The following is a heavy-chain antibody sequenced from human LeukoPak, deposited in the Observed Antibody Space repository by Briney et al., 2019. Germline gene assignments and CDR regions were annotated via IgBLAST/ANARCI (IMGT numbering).Heavy chain of an antibody. D-gene: IGHD5-18*01. CDR2: IIPILGIA. Sequence: ASVKVSCKATGGTFSSYAISWVRQARGQGLEWMGRIIPILGIANCAQKFQGRVTITADKSTSTAYMELSSLRSEDTAVYYCAREFRGYSYGFPFDYWGQGTLVTVSS. J-gene: IGHJ4*02. V-gene: IGHV1-69*04. CDR3: AREFRGYSYGFPFDY. CDR1: GGTFSSYA.